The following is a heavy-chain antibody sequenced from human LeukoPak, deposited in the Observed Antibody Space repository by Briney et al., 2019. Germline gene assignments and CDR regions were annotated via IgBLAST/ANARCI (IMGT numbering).Heavy chain of an antibody. CDR1: GFTFSSYA. D-gene: IGHD1-26*01. CDR2: ISYDGSNK. J-gene: IGHJ4*02. Sequence: PGGSLRLSCAASGFTFSSYAMHWVRQAPGKGLEWVAVISYDGSNKYYADSVKGRFTISRDNSKNTLYLQMNSLRAEDTAVYYCARTRVVGATTPDYWGQGTLVTVSS. V-gene: IGHV3-30*04. CDR3: ARTRVVGATTPDY.